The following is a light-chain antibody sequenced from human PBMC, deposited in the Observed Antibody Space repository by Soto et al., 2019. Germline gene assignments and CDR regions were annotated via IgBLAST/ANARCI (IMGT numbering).Light chain of an antibody. J-gene: IGKJ1*01. CDR3: QQYGSSGT. Sequence: IVLTQSPATLSLSPLEIATLSSTASQSVSNNYLAWYQQKPGQAPRLLIYGASNRATGIPDRFSGSGSGTDFTLTISRLEPEDFAVYYCQQYGSSGTFGQGTKVDIK. V-gene: IGKV3-20*01. CDR2: GAS. CDR1: QSVSNNY.